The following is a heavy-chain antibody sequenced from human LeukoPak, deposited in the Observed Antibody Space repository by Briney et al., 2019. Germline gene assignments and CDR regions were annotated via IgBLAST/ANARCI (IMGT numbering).Heavy chain of an antibody. CDR2: IYSGGST. J-gene: IGHJ4*02. CDR3: ALTEQWLGPFDY. CDR1: GFTVSSNY. V-gene: IGHV3-66*01. Sequence: GGSLRLSSAASGFTVSSNYMSWVRQAPGKGLEWVSVIYSGGSTYYADSVKGRFTISRDNSKKTLYLQMNSLRAEDTAVYYCALTEQWLGPFDYWGQGTLVTVSS. D-gene: IGHD6-19*01.